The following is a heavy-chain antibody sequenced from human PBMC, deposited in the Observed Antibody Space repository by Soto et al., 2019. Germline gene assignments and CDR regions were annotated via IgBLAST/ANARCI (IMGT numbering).Heavy chain of an antibody. CDR1: GGSISSYY. J-gene: IGHJ5*02. Sequence: LSLTCTVSGGSISSYYWSRIRQPPGKGLEWIGYIYYSGSTNYNPSLKSRVTISVDTSKNQFSLKLSSVTAADTAVYYCARVYYDSSGYYWGNNWFDPWGQGTLVTVSS. CDR3: ARVYYDSSGYYWGNNWFDP. D-gene: IGHD3-22*01. CDR2: IYYSGST. V-gene: IGHV4-59*01.